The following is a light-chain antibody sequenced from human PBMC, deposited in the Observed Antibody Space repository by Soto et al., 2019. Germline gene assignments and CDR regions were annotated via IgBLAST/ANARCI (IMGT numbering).Light chain of an antibody. V-gene: IGKV3-15*01. CDR1: QSVSSN. J-gene: IGKJ5*01. CDR2: GAS. Sequence: EIVMTQSPATLSVSPGERATLSCRASQSVSSNLAWYQQKPGQAPRLLIYGASTRATGIPARFSGSGSGTEFTLTSSSLPSEDFAVYYCQQYVTSPAITFGQGTRLEIK. CDR3: QQYVTSPAIT.